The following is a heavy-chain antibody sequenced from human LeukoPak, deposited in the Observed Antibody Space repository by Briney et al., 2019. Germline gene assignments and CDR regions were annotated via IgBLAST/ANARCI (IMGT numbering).Heavy chain of an antibody. D-gene: IGHD2-15*01. J-gene: IGHJ4*02. Sequence: PGGSLRLSCAVSGLNFRSFWMSWVRQAPGKGLEWVANIKQDETEKFYVDSVKGRFTISRDNAKNSLYLQMNSLRVEDSAVYYCARDMSPKCSGGSCYLDYWGQGTLVTVSS. CDR1: GLNFRSFW. V-gene: IGHV3-7*01. CDR2: IKQDETEK. CDR3: ARDMSPKCSGGSCYLDY.